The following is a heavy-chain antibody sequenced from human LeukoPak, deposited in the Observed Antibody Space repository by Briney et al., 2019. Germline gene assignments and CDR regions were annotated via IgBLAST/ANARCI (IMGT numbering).Heavy chain of an antibody. CDR2: ISYDGSNK. Sequence: GRSLRLSCAASGFTFSSNGMHWVRQAPGKGLEWVAVISYDGSNKYYADSVKGRFTISRDNSKNTLYLQMNSLRAEDTAVYYCARVVQLRAPTVTNAGGYWGQGTLVTVSS. J-gene: IGHJ4*02. CDR3: ARVVQLRAPTVTNAGGY. D-gene: IGHD4-17*01. CDR1: GFTFSSNG. V-gene: IGHV3-30*03.